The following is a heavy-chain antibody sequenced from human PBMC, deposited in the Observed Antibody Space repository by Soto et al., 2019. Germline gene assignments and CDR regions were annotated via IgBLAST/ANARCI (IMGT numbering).Heavy chain of an antibody. D-gene: IGHD3-22*01. CDR3: ARDRYDSSGYVIIDAFDI. J-gene: IGHJ3*02. Sequence: QVQLQESGPGLVKPSGTLSLTCAVSGGSISSSNWWSWVRQPPGKGLEWIGEIYHSGSTNYNPSLKGRVTISVDKSRIQFSLTLSSVTAADTAVYYCARDRYDSSGYVIIDAFDIWGQGTMVTVSS. CDR2: IYHSGST. CDR1: GGSISSSNW. V-gene: IGHV4-4*02.